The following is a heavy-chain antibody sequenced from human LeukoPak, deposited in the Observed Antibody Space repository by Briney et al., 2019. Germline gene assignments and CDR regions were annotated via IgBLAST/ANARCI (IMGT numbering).Heavy chain of an antibody. CDR3: AKNGDRGAYCSGGTRYPYYYYYMDV. V-gene: IGHV3-48*01. CDR2: ISSSSSTI. J-gene: IGHJ6*03. D-gene: IGHD2-15*01. CDR1: GFTFSSYS. Sequence: GGSLRLSCAASGFTFSSYSMNWVRQAPGKGLEWVSYISSSSSTIYYADSVKGRFTISRDNAKNSLYLQMNSLRAEDTAIYYCAKNGDRGAYCSGGTRYPYYYYYMDVWGKGTTVTISS.